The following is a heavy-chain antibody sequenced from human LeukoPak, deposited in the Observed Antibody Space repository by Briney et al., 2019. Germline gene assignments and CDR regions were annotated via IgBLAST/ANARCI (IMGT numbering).Heavy chain of an antibody. D-gene: IGHD6-19*01. Sequence: GGSQRLSCAASGVTVSSNYMSWVRQAPGKGLEWVSVIYSGGSTYYADSVKGRFTISRHNSKNTLYLQMNSLRAEDTAVYYCARNQWQDYYGMDVWGQGTTVTVSS. CDR2: IYSGGST. J-gene: IGHJ6*02. CDR3: ARNQWQDYYGMDV. V-gene: IGHV3-53*04. CDR1: GVTVSSNY.